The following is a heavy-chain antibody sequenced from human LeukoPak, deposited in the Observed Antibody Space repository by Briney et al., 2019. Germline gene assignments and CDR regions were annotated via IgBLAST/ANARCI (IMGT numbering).Heavy chain of an antibody. CDR2: ISYDGSNK. J-gene: IGHJ4*02. CDR1: GFTFSSYA. CDR3: ARDQAYSGSYKDY. D-gene: IGHD1-26*01. V-gene: IGHV3-30*04. Sequence: GGSLRLSCGASGFTFSSYAMAWVRQAPGKGLEWVAVISYDGSNKYYADSVKGRFTISRDNSKNTLYLQMNSLRAEDTAVYYCARDQAYSGSYKDYWGQGTLVTVSS.